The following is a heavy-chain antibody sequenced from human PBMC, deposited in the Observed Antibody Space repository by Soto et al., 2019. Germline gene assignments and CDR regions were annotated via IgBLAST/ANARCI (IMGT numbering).Heavy chain of an antibody. V-gene: IGHV1-58*02. Sequence: ASVKVSCKTSGLSFSSSAMQWVRQAPGQRLEWIGWIVVGTNNTHYAQNLQERVTITRDMSTSSVYMELSSLRPEDTAVYYCARDAAVGLFDYWGQGTLVTVSS. CDR1: GLSFSSSA. CDR2: IVVGTNNT. D-gene: IGHD1-26*01. J-gene: IGHJ4*02. CDR3: ARDAAVGLFDY.